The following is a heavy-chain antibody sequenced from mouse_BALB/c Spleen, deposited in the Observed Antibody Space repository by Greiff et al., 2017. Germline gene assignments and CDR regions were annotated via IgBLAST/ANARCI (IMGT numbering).Heavy chain of an antibody. V-gene: IGHV5-12-2*01. Sequence: DVHLVESGGGLVQPGGSLKLSCAASGFTFSSYTMSWVRQTPEKRLEWVAYISNGGGSTYYPDTVKGRFTISRDNAKNTLYLQMSSLKSEHTAMFYCARHGDYYGSSPYFDVWGAGTTVTVSS. CDR1: GFTFSSYT. J-gene: IGHJ1*01. D-gene: IGHD1-1*01. CDR2: ISNGGGST. CDR3: ARHGDYYGSSPYFDV.